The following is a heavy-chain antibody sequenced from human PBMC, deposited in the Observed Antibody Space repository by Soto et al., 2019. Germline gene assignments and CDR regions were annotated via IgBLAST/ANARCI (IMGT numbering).Heavy chain of an antibody. CDR3: ARDRRFTAAAGSYYYGMDV. J-gene: IGHJ6*02. CDR1: GGSISSGDYY. V-gene: IGHV4-30-4*01. CDR2: IYYSGST. D-gene: IGHD6-13*01. Sequence: SETLSLTCTVSGGSISSGDYYWSWIRQPPGKGLEWIGYIYYSGSTYYNPSLKSRVTISVDTSKNQFSLKLSSVTAADTAVYYCARDRRFTAAAGSYYYGMDVWGQGTTVTVSS.